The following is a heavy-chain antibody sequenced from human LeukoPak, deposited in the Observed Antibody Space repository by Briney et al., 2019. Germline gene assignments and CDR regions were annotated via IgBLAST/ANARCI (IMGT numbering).Heavy chain of an antibody. CDR2: ISGDGRST. Sequence: GGSLRLSCAASGFTFSSYWIHWVRQAPGKGLVWVSRISGDGRSTSYADSVKGRFTSSRDNDKNTLYLQMNSLRAEDTAVYYCATHRRQQLILVPVDYWGQGTLVTVSS. V-gene: IGHV3-74*01. CDR1: GFTFSSYW. J-gene: IGHJ4*02. D-gene: IGHD6-13*01. CDR3: ATHRRQQLILVPVDY.